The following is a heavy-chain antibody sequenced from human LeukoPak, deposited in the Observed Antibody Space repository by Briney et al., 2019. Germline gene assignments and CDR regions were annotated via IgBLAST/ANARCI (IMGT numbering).Heavy chain of an antibody. D-gene: IGHD3-22*01. CDR1: GFTFSSYG. J-gene: IGHJ4*02. CDR2: IWYDGSNK. V-gene: IGHV3-33*01. CDR3: ARDYTTYYYDSSGYFDY. Sequence: GRSLRLSCAASGFTFSSYGMHWVRQAPGKGLEWVAVIWYDGSNKYYGDSVKGRFTISRDNSKNTLYLQMNSLRAEDTAVYYCARDYTTYYYDSSGYFDYWGQGTLVTVSS.